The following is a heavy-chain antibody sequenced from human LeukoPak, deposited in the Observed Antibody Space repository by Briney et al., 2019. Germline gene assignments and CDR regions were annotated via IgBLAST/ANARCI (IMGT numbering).Heavy chain of an antibody. J-gene: IGHJ4*02. Sequence: GGSLRLSCAASGFTFSSYWMHWVRQAPGKGLVWVSRINSDGSSTSYADSVKGRFTMSRVNAKNTLYLQMEGLRAEDTAVYYCAREGINWGFDSWGQGTLVTVSS. D-gene: IGHD7-27*01. CDR3: AREGINWGFDS. V-gene: IGHV3-74*01. CDR1: GFTFSSYW. CDR2: INSDGSST.